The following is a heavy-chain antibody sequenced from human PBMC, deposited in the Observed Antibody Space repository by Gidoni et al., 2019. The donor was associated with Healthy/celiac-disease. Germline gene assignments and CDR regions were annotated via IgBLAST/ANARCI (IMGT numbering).Heavy chain of an antibody. J-gene: IGHJ5*02. V-gene: IGHV3-21*01. Sequence: EVQLVESGGGLVKPGGSLRLSCAASGFTFSSYSMTWVRQAPGKGLEWVSSISSSSSYIYYADSVKGRFTISRDNAKNSLYLQMNSLRAEDTAVYYCARAGRDDFWSGYYGGSDWFDPWGQGTLVTVSS. CDR3: ARAGRDDFWSGYYGGSDWFDP. D-gene: IGHD3-3*01. CDR1: GFTFSSYS. CDR2: ISSSSSYI.